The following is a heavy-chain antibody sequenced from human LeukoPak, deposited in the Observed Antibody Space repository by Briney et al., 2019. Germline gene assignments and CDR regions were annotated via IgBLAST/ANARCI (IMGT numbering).Heavy chain of an antibody. J-gene: IGHJ3*02. CDR3: ARGYYYDSSGYYYADAFDI. CDR2: INHSGST. Sequence: SETLSLTCAVYGGSFSGYYWSWIRQPPGKGLEWIGEINHSGSTNYNPSLKSRVTISVDTSKNQFSLKLSSVTAADTAVYYCARGYYYDSSGYYYADAFDIWGQGTMVTVSS. CDR1: GGSFSGYY. D-gene: IGHD3-22*01. V-gene: IGHV4-34*01.